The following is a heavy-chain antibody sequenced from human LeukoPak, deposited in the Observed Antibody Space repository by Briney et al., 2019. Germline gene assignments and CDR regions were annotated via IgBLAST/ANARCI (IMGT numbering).Heavy chain of an antibody. CDR2: IYYSGST. V-gene: IGHV4-39*07. J-gene: IGHJ3*02. Sequence: PSETLSLTCTVSGGSISSSYSYWGWIRQPPGKGLEWIGNIYYSGSTYYSPSLTSRVTVSVDTSENQFSLKLSSVTAADTAVYYCARGVYSYGYEGDDAFDIWGQGTMVTVSS. CDR1: GGSISSSYSY. CDR3: ARGVYSYGYEGDDAFDI. D-gene: IGHD5-18*01.